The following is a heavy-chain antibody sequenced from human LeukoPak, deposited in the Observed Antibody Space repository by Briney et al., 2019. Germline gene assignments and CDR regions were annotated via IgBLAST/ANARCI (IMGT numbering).Heavy chain of an antibody. CDR2: INTNTGNP. CDR1: GYTFTGYA. V-gene: IGHV7-4-1*02. D-gene: IGHD1-26*01. CDR3: ARDGGGGSYHVNAFDI. Sequence: ASVKVSCKASGYTFTGYAMNWVRQAPGQGLEWMGWINTNTGNPTYAQGFTGRFVFSSDTSVSTAYLQISSLKAEDTAVYYCARDGGGGSYHVNAFDIWRQGTMLSVSS. J-gene: IGHJ3*02.